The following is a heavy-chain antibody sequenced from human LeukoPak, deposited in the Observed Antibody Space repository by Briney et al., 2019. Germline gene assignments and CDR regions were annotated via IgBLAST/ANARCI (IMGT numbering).Heavy chain of an antibody. CDR3: ARDLGYLRALDY. V-gene: IGHV1-69*05. CDR2: IIPIFGTA. J-gene: IGHJ4*02. D-gene: IGHD3-16*02. Sequence: GASVKVSCKASGGTFSSYAISWVRQAPGQGLEWMGGIIPIFGTANYAQKFQGRVTITTDESTSTAYMELSSLRSEDTAVYYCARDLGYLRALDYWGQGTLVTVSS. CDR1: GGTFSSYA.